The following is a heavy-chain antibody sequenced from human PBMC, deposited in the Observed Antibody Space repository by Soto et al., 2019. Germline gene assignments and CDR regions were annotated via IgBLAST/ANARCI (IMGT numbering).Heavy chain of an antibody. CDR1: GFTFSSYG. Sequence: QVQLVESGGGVVQPGRSLRLSCAASGFTFSSYGMHWVRQAPGKGLEWVAVISYDGSNKYYADSVKGRFTISRDNSKNTLYLQMNSLRAEDTXXXXXXXXXXXXXXXXXXXXWGQGTTVTVSS. V-gene: IGHV3-30*03. CDR3: XXXXXXXXXXXXXXX. J-gene: IGHJ6*02. CDR2: ISYDGSNK.